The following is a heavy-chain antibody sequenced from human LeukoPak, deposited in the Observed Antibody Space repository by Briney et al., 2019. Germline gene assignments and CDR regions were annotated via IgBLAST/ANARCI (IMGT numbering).Heavy chain of an antibody. D-gene: IGHD3-10*01. CDR1: GYTCTGYY. CDR3: ARAHGSGSYYNPYYYYYYGMDV. J-gene: IGHJ6*02. CDR2: INPNSGGT. V-gene: IGHV1-2*02. Sequence: GASVKVSCKASGYTCTGYYMHWVRQAPGQGLEWMGWINPNSGGTNYAQKFQGRVTMTRDTSISTAYMELSRLRSDDTAVYYCARAHGSGSYYNPYYYYYYGMDVWGQGTTVTVSS.